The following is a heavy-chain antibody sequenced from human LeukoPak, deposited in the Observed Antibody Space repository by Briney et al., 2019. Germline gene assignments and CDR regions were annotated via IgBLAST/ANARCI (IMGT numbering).Heavy chain of an antibody. V-gene: IGHV4-61*02. Sequence: SETLSLTCSVSGGSISSGRYYWNWIRQPAGKGLEWIGRMYTSGSINYNPSLSSRVTISVDTSKNQFSLKLSSVTAADTAVYYCARKSSGWYYYYGMDVWGQGTTVTVSS. CDR1: GGSISSGRYY. J-gene: IGHJ6*02. CDR3: ARKSSGWYYYYGMDV. D-gene: IGHD6-19*01. CDR2: MYTSGSI.